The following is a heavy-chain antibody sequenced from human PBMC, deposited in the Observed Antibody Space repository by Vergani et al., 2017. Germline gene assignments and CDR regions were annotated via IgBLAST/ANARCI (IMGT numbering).Heavy chain of an antibody. Sequence: QVQLVQSGAEVKKPGASVKVSCKASGYTFTSYYMHWVRQAPGQGLEWMGIINPSGGSTSYAQKFQGRVTITADESTSTAYMELSSLRSEDTAVYYCARNTVRDGMDVWGQGTTVTVSS. CDR3: ARNTVRDGMDV. J-gene: IGHJ6*02. CDR1: GYTFTSYY. CDR2: INPSGGST. V-gene: IGHV1-46*01. D-gene: IGHD4-17*01.